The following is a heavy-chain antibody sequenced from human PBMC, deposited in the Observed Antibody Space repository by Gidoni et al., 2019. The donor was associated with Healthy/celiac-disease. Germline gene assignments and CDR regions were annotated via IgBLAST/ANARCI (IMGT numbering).Heavy chain of an antibody. CDR3: ARVSRYYYGSGSYFDY. CDR1: GGSLSSYY. J-gene: IGHJ4*02. Sequence: QVQLQEPGPGLVKPSETLSLTCTVSGGSLSSYYWSWIRQPPGKGLEWIGYIYYSGHTNYNPSLKSRVTISVDTSKNQFSLKLSSVTAADTAVYYCARVSRYYYGSGSYFDYWGQGTLVTVSS. CDR2: IYYSGHT. V-gene: IGHV4-59*01. D-gene: IGHD3-10*01.